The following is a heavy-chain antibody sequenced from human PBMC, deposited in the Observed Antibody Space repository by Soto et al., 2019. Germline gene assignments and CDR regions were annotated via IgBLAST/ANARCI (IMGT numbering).Heavy chain of an antibody. D-gene: IGHD3-10*01. CDR2: IYYSGST. Sequence: SETLSLTCAVSGGSISSGGYSWSWIRQPPGKGLEWIGSIYYSGSTYYNPSLKSRVTISVDTSKNQFSLKLSSVTAADTAVYYCASYYYGSGSLGYGMDVWGQGTTVTVSS. V-gene: IGHV4-30-2*03. J-gene: IGHJ6*02. CDR3: ASYYYGSGSLGYGMDV. CDR1: GGSISSGGYS.